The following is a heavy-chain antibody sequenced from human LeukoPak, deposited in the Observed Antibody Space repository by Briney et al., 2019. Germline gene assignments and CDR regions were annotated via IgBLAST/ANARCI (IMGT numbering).Heavy chain of an antibody. CDR2: IYYSGST. CDR3: ASLVRYVDWASFDY. D-gene: IGHD3-9*01. CDR1: GGSISSSSYY. J-gene: IGHJ4*02. V-gene: IGHV4-39*01. Sequence: SETLSLTCTVSGGSISSSSYYWGWIRQPPGKGLEWIGSIYYSGSTYYNPSLKSRVTISVDTSKNQFPLKLSPVTAADTAVYYCASLVRYVDWASFDYWGQGTLVTVSS.